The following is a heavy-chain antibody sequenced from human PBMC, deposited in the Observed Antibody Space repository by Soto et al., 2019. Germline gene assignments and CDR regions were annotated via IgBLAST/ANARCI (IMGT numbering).Heavy chain of an antibody. CDR2: INHSGDT. Sequence: SEPLSLTCAVSGGRFSNYFWAWIRQAPGKGLEWIGEINHSGDTHFDPSLKSRVSMSVDTSKNQFSLRLISVTAADTAKYFCAREGNLGRWLQPLDFWGQGTLVTVSS. CDR1: GGRFSNYF. D-gene: IGHD5-12*01. V-gene: IGHV4-34*01. CDR3: AREGNLGRWLQPLDF. J-gene: IGHJ4*02.